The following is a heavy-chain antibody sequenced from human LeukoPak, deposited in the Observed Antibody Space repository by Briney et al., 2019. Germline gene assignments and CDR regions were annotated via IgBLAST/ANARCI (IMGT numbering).Heavy chain of an antibody. D-gene: IGHD5-18*01. CDR3: ARARGYSYGYGPEY. CDR1: GFTFGDYA. Sequence: SGGSLRLSCTASGFTFGDYAMHWVRQAPGKGLEWVAVISYDGSNKYYADSVKGRFTISRDNSKNTLYLQMNSLRAEDTAVYYCARARGYSYGYGPEYWGQGTLVTVSS. CDR2: ISYDGSNK. J-gene: IGHJ4*02. V-gene: IGHV3-30-3*01.